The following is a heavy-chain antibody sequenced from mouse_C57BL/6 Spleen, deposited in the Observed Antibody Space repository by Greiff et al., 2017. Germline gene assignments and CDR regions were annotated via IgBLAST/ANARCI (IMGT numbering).Heavy chain of an antibody. Sequence: QVQLQQPGAELVKPGASVKLSCKASGYTFTSYWMQWVKQRPGQGLEWIGEIDPSDSYTNYNQKFKGKATLTVDTSSSTAYMQLSSLTSEDSAVYYGARKDGYGYWGQGTTLTVSS. D-gene: IGHD2-2*01. CDR3: ARKDGYGY. V-gene: IGHV1-50*01. CDR2: IDPSDSYT. CDR1: GYTFTSYW. J-gene: IGHJ2*01.